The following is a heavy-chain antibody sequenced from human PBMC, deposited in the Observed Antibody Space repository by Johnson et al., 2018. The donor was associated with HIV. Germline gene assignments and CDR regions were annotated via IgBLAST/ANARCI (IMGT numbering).Heavy chain of an antibody. V-gene: IGHV3-30*18. CDR3: AKGGGQLWFYIAFDI. Sequence: QVQLVESGGGLVKPGGSLRLSCAASGFTFSDYYMSWIRQAPGKGLEWVAFISYDGGNKYYADSLNGRFTISRDNSKNTLYLQMNSLRADDTAMYYCAKGGGQLWFYIAFDIWGQGTMVTVSS. J-gene: IGHJ3*02. CDR2: ISYDGGNK. D-gene: IGHD5-18*01. CDR1: GFTFSDYY.